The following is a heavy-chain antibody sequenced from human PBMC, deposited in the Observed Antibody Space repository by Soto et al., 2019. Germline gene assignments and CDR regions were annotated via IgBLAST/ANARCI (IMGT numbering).Heavy chain of an antibody. V-gene: IGHV4-34*01. CDR3: ARVAGIGARRFYGMDV. D-gene: IGHD3-10*01. J-gene: IGHJ6*02. Sequence: QVQLQQWGAGLLKPSETLSLTCAVYGGSFSGYYWSWIRQPPGKGLEWIGEINHSGSTNYNPSLKSRVTISVDTSKNQFSLKVISVTAADTAVYYCARVAGIGARRFYGMDVWGQGTTVTVSS. CDR2: INHSGST. CDR1: GGSFSGYY.